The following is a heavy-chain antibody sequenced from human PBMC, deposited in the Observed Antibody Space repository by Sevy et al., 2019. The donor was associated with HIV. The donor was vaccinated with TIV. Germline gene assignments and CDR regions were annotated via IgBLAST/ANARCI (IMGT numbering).Heavy chain of an antibody. Sequence: GGSLRLSCSTSGFNFSEHFMEWVRQAPGKGLEWIGRCRNKPDRFTTEYAASVKGRFTISRDDSKSSLYLQMSGLQADDTALYFCVVEDKHFYLAFWGQGTLVTVSS. J-gene: IGHJ4*02. V-gene: IGHV3-72*01. CDR2: CRNKPDRFTT. D-gene: IGHD2-21*01. CDR3: VVEDKHFYLAF. CDR1: GFNFSEHF.